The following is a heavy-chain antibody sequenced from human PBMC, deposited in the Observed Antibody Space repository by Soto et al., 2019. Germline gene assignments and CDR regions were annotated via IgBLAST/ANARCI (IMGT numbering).Heavy chain of an antibody. J-gene: IGHJ4*02. Sequence: QVQLVESGGGVVQPGRSLRLSCAASGFTFSSYGMHWVRQAPGKGLEWVAVISYDGSNKYYADSVKGRFTISRDNSKNTLYLQMSSLRAEDTAVYYCAKDGFRVVTSDYYFDYWGQGTLVTVSS. D-gene: IGHD3-10*01. CDR2: ISYDGSNK. CDR3: AKDGFRVVTSDYYFDY. CDR1: GFTFSSYG. V-gene: IGHV3-30*18.